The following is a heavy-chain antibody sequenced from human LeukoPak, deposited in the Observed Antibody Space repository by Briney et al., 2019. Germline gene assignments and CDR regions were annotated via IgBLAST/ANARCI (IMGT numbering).Heavy chain of an antibody. CDR1: GYSFTSYW. J-gene: IGHJ4*02. V-gene: IGHV5-51*01. Sequence: GESLKISCKGSGYSFTSYWIGWVRQMPGKGLEWMAVIDPGDSDTKYSPSFQGHVTTSADSSSSTAYLQWSSLKASDTAMYYCARSSDSSGYYDYFDYWGQGTLVTVSS. D-gene: IGHD3-22*01. CDR2: IDPGDSDT. CDR3: ARSSDSSGYYDYFDY.